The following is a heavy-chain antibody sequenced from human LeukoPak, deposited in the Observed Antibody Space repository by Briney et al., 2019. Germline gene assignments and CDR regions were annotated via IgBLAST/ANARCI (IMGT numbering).Heavy chain of an antibody. V-gene: IGHV4-38-2*01. CDR2: IYHSGNT. Sequence: SETLSLTCAVSGYSISNGYFWGWIRQPPGKGLEWIGSIYHSGNTYYNPSLTSRVTISVDTSKNQLSLKLTSVTAADTAVYYCARYSRNGVDEIGFWGQGTLVIVSS. D-gene: IGHD5-12*01. J-gene: IGHJ4*02. CDR1: GYSISNGYF. CDR3: ARYSRNGVDEIGF.